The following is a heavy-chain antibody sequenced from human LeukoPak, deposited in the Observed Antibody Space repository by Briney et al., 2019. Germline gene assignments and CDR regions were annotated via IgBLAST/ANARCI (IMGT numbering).Heavy chain of an antibody. V-gene: IGHV7-4-1*02. D-gene: IGHD3-22*01. CDR3: ARDPIPYYDSSFPWFDP. CDR2: INTNTGNP. Sequence: ASVKVSCKASGYTFTSYAMNWVRQAPGQGLEWMGWINTNTGNPTYAQGFTGRFVFSLDTSVSTAYLQISSLKAEDTAVYYCARDPIPYYDSSFPWFDPWGQGTLVTVSS. CDR1: GYTFTSYA. J-gene: IGHJ5*02.